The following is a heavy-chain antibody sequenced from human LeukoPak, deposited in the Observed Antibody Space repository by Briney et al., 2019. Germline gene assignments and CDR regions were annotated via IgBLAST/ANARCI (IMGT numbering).Heavy chain of an antibody. CDR1: GYTLTELS. CDR2: FDPEDGET. D-gene: IGHD1-1*01. J-gene: IGHJ6*02. V-gene: IGHV1-24*01. CDR3: ATAELPPGIYYYGMDV. Sequence: ASVKVSCKVSGYTLTELSMHWVRQAPGKGLEWMGGFDPEDGETIYAQKFQGRVTMTEDTSTDTAYMELSSLRSEYTAVYYCATAELPPGIYYYGMDVWGQGTTVTVSS.